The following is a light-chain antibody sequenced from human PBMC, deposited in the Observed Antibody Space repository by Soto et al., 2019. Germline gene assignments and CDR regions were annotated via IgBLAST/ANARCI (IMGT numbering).Light chain of an antibody. Sequence: SALTQPASVSGSPGQSITISCTGTSSDVGGYKFVSWYQQHPGKAPKLMIYEVSNRPSGVSNRFSGSKSGNTASLTISGLQAEDEADYYCSSYTTSSTRVFGGGT. V-gene: IGLV2-14*01. CDR1: SSDVGGYKF. J-gene: IGLJ3*02. CDR2: EVS. CDR3: SSYTTSSTRV.